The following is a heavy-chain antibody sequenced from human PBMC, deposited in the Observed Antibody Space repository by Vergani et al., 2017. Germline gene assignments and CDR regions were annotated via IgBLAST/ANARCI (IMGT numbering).Heavy chain of an antibody. CDR2: ISWNSGAV. Sequence: EVDLVESGGGLAQPGGSLRLSCEASGITFWKFGMHWVRQGPGKGLEWVSGISWNSGAVDYADSVRGRFTISRDNSKNTLYLQMNSLRAEDTAVYYCADAFQYSSSADWGQGTLVTVSS. CDR3: ADAFQYSSSAD. CDR1: GITFWKFG. J-gene: IGHJ4*02. D-gene: IGHD6-6*01. V-gene: IGHV3-9*01.